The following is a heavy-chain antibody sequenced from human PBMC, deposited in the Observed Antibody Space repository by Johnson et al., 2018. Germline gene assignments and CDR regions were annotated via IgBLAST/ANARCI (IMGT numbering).Heavy chain of an antibody. D-gene: IGHD2-21*01. V-gene: IGHV3-9*03. Sequence: VQLVESGGGLVQPGRSLRLSCAASGFTFDDYAMHWVRQAPGKGLEWVAGISWNSGRIGYADSVKGRFTISRDNAKNSLYIQMDSLRAEDMALYYCAKDRGDAVYDSDAFDIWGQGTMVTVSS. CDR2: ISWNSGRI. J-gene: IGHJ3*02. CDR3: AKDRGDAVYDSDAFDI. CDR1: GFTFDDYA.